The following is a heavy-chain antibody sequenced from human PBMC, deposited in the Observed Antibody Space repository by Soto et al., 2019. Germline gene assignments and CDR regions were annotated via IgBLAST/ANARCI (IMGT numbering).Heavy chain of an antibody. CDR2: IIPILGIA. J-gene: IGHJ4*02. Sequence: SVKVSCKASGYTFTSSDINWVRQATGQGLEWMGRIIPILGIANYAQKFQGRVTITADKSTSTAYMELSSLRSEDTAVYYCASQDIVVVVAAPYFDYWGQGTLVTVSS. D-gene: IGHD2-15*01. CDR3: ASQDIVVVVAAPYFDY. V-gene: IGHV1-69*04. CDR1: GYTFTSSD.